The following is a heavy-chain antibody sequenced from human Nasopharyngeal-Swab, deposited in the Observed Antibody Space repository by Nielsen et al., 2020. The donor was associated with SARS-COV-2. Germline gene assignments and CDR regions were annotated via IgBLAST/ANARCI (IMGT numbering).Heavy chain of an antibody. J-gene: IGHJ4*02. V-gene: IGHV3-74*01. CDR1: GFTFSSYW. D-gene: IGHD5-12*01. CDR2: INSDGSST. Sequence: GGSLRLSCAASGFTFSSYWMHWVRQAPGKGLVWVSRINSDGSSTSYADSVKGRFTISRDNAKNTLYLQMNSLRAEDTAVYYCARVDIVTNNDYWGQGTLVTVSS. CDR3: ARVDIVTNNDY.